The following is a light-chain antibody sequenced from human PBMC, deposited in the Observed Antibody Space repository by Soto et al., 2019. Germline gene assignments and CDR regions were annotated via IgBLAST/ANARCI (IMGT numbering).Light chain of an antibody. Sequence: ESVLTQSQGTLSLSPGERVTLSCRASQTFGSTYLAWYQQRPGQSPRLLIYGASRRASGIPDRFRGSGSGTDFTLTISRLEPEDFPVYYCQQFGTSPLYTFGQGTKLEIK. CDR2: GAS. J-gene: IGKJ2*01. CDR3: QQFGTSPLYT. V-gene: IGKV3-20*01. CDR1: QTFGSTY.